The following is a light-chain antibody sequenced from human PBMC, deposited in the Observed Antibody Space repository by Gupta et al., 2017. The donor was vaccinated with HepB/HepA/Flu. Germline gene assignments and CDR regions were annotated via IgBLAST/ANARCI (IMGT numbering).Light chain of an antibody. J-gene: IGLJ1*01. V-gene: IGLV1-44*01. CDR3: GAWDNSLNGFFV. CDR1: SSNIGNNP. Sequence: QSVLTQPPSASGTPGQRVTISWSGVSSNIGNNPVNWYHQLPGTAPKLLIYSNAQRPSGVPDRFSGSKSGTSASLAISGLQSEDEADYYCGAWDNSLNGFFVFGTGTKVTVL. CDR2: SNA.